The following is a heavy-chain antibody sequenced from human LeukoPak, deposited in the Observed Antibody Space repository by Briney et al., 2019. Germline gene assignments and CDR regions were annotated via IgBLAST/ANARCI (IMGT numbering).Heavy chain of an antibody. CDR3: ARGGYRPDY. D-gene: IGHD5-12*01. V-gene: IGHV3-7*03. Sequence: GGALRLSCAASGFTFSSFSMSWVRQAPGKGLEGVAKITEGGREKYYVDSVNGRFTISRDNAKSSLHLQIDGLRAGDTAVYYCARGGYRPDYWGQGTLVTVSS. J-gene: IGHJ4*02. CDR2: ITEGGREK. CDR1: GFTFSSFS.